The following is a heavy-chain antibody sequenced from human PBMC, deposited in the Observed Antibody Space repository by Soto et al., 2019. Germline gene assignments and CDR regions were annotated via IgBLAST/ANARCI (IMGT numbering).Heavy chain of an antibody. J-gene: IGHJ4*02. D-gene: IGHD2-15*01. V-gene: IGHV4-31*03. CDR3: ATSTRIWLSLDY. Sequence: TLSLTYTVSGGIPSTGAYFWSWIRQYPGKGLEWIGYIYYSGSTSYNPSLKTRVTISVDTSKNQFSLKLSSVTAADTAVYYCATSTRIWLSLDYWGQGTLVTVSS. CDR2: IYYSGST. CDR1: GGIPSTGAYF.